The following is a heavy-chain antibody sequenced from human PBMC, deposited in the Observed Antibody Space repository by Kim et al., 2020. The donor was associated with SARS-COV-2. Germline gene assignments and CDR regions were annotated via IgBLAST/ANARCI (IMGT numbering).Heavy chain of an antibody. CDR1: GFTFSNAW. Sequence: GGSLRLSCAASGFTFSNAWMSWVRQAPGKGLEWVGRIKSKTDGGTTDYAAPVKGRFTISRDDSKNTLYLQMNSLKTEDTAVYYCTTDSVPVAYCGGDCYPGFGYWGQGTLVTVSS. CDR3: TTDSVPVAYCGGDCYPGFGY. J-gene: IGHJ4*02. D-gene: IGHD2-21*02. V-gene: IGHV3-15*01. CDR2: IKSKTDGGTT.